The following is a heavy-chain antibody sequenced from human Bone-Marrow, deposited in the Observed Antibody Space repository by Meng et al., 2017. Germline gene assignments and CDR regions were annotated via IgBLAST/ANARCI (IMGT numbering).Heavy chain of an antibody. Sequence: GESLKISCAASGFTFSNACMRWVRQAPGKGLEWVALISFDGSNKYYADSVKGRFTISRDNSKNTLYLQMNSLKAEDTAVHYCARDSTSWGWGYYMDVWGQGTTVTVSS. V-gene: IGHV3-30*04. CDR3: ARDSTSWGWGYYMDV. CDR1: GFTFSNAC. CDR2: ISFDGSNK. J-gene: IGHJ6*02. D-gene: IGHD2-2*01.